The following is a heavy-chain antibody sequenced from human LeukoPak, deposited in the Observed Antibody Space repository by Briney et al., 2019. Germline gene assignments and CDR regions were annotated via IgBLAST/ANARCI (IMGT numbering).Heavy chain of an antibody. CDR2: INPNSGGT. J-gene: IGHJ6*02. V-gene: IGHV1-2*02. CDR1: GYTFTGYY. Sequence: ASVKVSCKASGYTFTGYYMHWVRQAPGQGLEWMGWINPNSGGTNYAQKFQGRVTMTRDTSISTAYMELSRLRSDDTAVHYCARGEDSYYYYGMDVWGQGTTVTVSS. CDR3: ARGEDSYYYYGMDV. D-gene: IGHD3/OR15-3a*01.